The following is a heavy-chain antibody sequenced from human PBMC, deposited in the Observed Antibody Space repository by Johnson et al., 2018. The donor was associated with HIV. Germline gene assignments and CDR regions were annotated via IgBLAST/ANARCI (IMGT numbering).Heavy chain of an antibody. CDR3: ARGPYCSSSGCYGFDI. CDR2: IYSGGST. CDR1: GFTFSGSA. Sequence: VQLVESGGDLVQPGGSLKLSCAASGFTFSGSAIHWVRQTPGKGLEWVSVIYSGGSTHYADSVKGRFTISRDNSKNTVSLQLNSLIIEDTAMYYCARGPYCSSSGCYGFDIWGQGTLVTVSS. V-gene: IGHV3-66*01. D-gene: IGHD2-2*01. J-gene: IGHJ3*02.